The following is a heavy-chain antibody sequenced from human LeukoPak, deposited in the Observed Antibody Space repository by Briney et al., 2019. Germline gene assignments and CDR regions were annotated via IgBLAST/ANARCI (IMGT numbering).Heavy chain of an antibody. D-gene: IGHD3-22*01. V-gene: IGHV3-30*18. J-gene: IGHJ4*02. CDR2: ISYDGSNK. Sequence: GGSLRLSCAASGFTFSSYGMHWVRQAPGKGLEWVAIISYDGSNKYYADSVKGRFTISRDNSKTTLYLQMNSLRAEDTAVYYCAKDLGYRYDSSGYPDYWGQGTLVTVSS. CDR1: GFTFSSYG. CDR3: AKDLGYRYDSSGYPDY.